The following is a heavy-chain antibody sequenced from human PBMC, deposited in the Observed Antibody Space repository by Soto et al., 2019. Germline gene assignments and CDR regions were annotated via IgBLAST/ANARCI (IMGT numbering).Heavy chain of an antibody. CDR2: INPSGGGT. Sequence: ASVKVSCKASGYTFTSYYMHWVRQAPGQGLEWMGIINPSGGGTSYAQKFQGRVTMTRDTSTSTAYMELRSLRSDDTAVYYCAREAAAGTLDYWGQGTLVTVSS. V-gene: IGHV1-46*01. CDR3: AREAAAGTLDY. CDR1: GYTFTSYY. D-gene: IGHD6-13*01. J-gene: IGHJ4*02.